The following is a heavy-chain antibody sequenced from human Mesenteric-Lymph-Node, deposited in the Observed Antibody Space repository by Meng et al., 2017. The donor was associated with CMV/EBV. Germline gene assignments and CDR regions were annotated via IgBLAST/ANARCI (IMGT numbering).Heavy chain of an antibody. Sequence: WNWIRQSPSRGLEWLGRTYYRSKWYNDYAVSVKSRITINPDTSKNQFSLQLNSVTPEDTAVYYCARELTRSGIVVVPDYYYYGMDVWGQGTLVTVSS. V-gene: IGHV6-1*01. J-gene: IGHJ6*02. CDR2: TYYRSKWYN. CDR3: ARELTRSGIVVVPDYYYYGMDV. D-gene: IGHD2-2*01.